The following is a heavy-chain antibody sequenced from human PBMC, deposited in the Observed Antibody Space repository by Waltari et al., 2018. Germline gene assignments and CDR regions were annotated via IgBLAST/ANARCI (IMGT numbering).Heavy chain of an antibody. Sequence: QVQLVQSGAEVTKPGSSVKVSCKASGGTFSSYAISWVRQAPGQGLEWMGRIIPIFGTANYAQKFQGRVTITADKSTSTAYMELSSLRSEDTAVYYCAKSLVGATGRRGIPNWFDPWGQGTLVTVSS. CDR2: IIPIFGTA. D-gene: IGHD1-26*01. J-gene: IGHJ5*02. CDR1: GGTFSSYA. V-gene: IGHV1-69*13. CDR3: AKSLVGATGRRGIPNWFDP.